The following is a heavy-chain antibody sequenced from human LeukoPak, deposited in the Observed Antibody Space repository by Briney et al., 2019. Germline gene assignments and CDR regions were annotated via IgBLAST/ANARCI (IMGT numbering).Heavy chain of an antibody. CDR3: ARQYDILTGGTLHYYMDV. J-gene: IGHJ6*03. Sequence: GGSLRLSCAASGFTFSSYEMNWVRQAPGKGLEWVSYISSSGSTIYYADSVKGRFTISRDNAKNSLYLQMNSLRAEDTAVYYCARQYDILTGGTLHYYMDVWGKGTTVTISS. D-gene: IGHD3-9*01. V-gene: IGHV3-48*03. CDR1: GFTFSSYE. CDR2: ISSSGSTI.